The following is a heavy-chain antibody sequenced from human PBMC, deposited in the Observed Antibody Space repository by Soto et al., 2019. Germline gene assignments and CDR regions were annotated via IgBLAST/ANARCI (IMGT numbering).Heavy chain of an antibody. V-gene: IGHV1-46*02. CDR3: ARGPDDSDVPRWDH. CDR2: INLRGGTT. Sequence: QVQLVQSGPEVRKPGASVRLSCATSGYNFNQYYIHWVRQAPGQGLEWMGIINLRGGTTEYAHKFRGRVTVTGDTSTRTAYMELGSLRSEETAVYFCARGPDDSDVPRWDHWGQGTLITVSS. D-gene: IGHD4-17*01. CDR1: GYNFNQYY. J-gene: IGHJ4*02.